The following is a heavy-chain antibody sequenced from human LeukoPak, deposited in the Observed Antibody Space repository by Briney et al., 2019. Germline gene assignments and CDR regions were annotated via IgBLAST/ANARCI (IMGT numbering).Heavy chain of an antibody. J-gene: IGHJ5*02. V-gene: IGHV1-69*13. D-gene: IGHD5-18*01. Sequence: GASVKVSCKAFGGTFSSYAISWVRQAPGQGLEWMGGIIPIFGTANYAQKFQGRVTITADESTSTAYMELSSLRSEDTAVYYCASSGYSYGPQGDWFDPWGQGTLVTVSS. CDR2: IIPIFGTA. CDR1: GGTFSSYA. CDR3: ASSGYSYGPQGDWFDP.